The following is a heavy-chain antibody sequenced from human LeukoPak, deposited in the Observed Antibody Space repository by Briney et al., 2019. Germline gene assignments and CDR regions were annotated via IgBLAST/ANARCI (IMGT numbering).Heavy chain of an antibody. V-gene: IGHV5-51*01. Sequence: GESLKISCKSSGYRFSNFWIAWVRQMPGKGREWMGIIHPSNSKTRYSPSFEDECTISADKSISTVYLQWSSPKTSDSAIYYCARGGQAVPGQRFDYWGQGTLVTVS. J-gene: IGHJ4*02. D-gene: IGHD6-19*01. CDR1: GYRFSNFW. CDR3: ARGGQAVPGQRFDY. CDR2: IHPSNSKT.